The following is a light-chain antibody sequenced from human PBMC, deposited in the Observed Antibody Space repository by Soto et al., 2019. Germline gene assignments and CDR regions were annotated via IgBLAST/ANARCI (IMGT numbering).Light chain of an antibody. CDR1: SSDVGDYNF. V-gene: IGLV2-8*01. Sequence: QSVLTQPPSASGSPGQSVTISCTGTSSDVGDYNFVSWYQQHPGKAPKLMIYEVSERPSGVPDRFSGSKSGNTASLTVSGLQAEDEAHYYCSSFSGSNNYVFGTGTKLTVL. J-gene: IGLJ1*01. CDR2: EVS. CDR3: SSFSGSNNYV.